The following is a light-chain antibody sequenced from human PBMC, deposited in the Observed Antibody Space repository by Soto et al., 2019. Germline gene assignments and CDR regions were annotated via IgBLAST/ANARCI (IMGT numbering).Light chain of an antibody. Sequence: QSALTQPASVSGSPGQSITISCAGTTSDVAYYDLVSWYQQHPGRAPKLLIYEVDKRPSGISVRFSGSKSVATASLTISGLLPEDEAVYFCCTYAGHVPKFGGGTKLTVL. CDR2: EVD. CDR3: CTYAGHVPK. J-gene: IGLJ2*01. V-gene: IGLV2-23*02. CDR1: TSDVAYYDL.